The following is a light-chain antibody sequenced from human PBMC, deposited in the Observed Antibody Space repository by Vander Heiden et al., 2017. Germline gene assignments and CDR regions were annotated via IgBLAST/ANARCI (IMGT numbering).Light chain of an antibody. J-gene: IGKJ4*01. CDR1: QSVSSY. CDR2: DAS. CDR3: QQRSNWPPLT. V-gene: IGKV3-11*01. Sequence: EIVLTQSPATLSLSPGERATLSCRASQSVSSYLAWYQQKPGQAPRLLIYDASNRATGIPARFSGRGSGTDFTLTISSLEPEDFAVYYCQQRSNWPPLTFGGGTKVEIQ.